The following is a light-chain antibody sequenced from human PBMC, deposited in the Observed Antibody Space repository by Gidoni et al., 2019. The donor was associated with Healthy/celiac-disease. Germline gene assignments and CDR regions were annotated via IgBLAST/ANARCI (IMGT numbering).Light chain of an antibody. J-gene: IGKJ1*01. Sequence: DIQMTQSPSTLSASVGDRVTITCRASQSISSWLAWYQQKPGKAPKLLIYDASSLESGVPSRFSGSGSGTEFTLTISSLQPDDFATYYCQQYNSYSRGFGQXTKVEIK. CDR2: DAS. CDR3: QQYNSYSRG. CDR1: QSISSW. V-gene: IGKV1-5*01.